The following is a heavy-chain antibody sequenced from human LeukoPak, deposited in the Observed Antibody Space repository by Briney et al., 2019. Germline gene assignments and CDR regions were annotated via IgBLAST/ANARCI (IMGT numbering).Heavy chain of an antibody. CDR2: ISSSSTTI. J-gene: IGHJ4*02. CDR3: ARGYYGDYVVDY. D-gene: IGHD4-17*01. CDR1: GFTFTSYS. V-gene: IGHV3-48*02. Sequence: GSLRLSCAASGFTFTSYSMNWVRQAPGKGLEWVSYISSSSTTIYYADSVKGRFTMSRDNAKNSLYLQMNSLGDEDTAVYYCARGYYGDYVVDYWGQGTLVTVSS.